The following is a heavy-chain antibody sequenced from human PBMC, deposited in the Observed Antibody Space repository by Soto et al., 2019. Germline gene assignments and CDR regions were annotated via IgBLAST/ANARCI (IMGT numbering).Heavy chain of an antibody. CDR2: INPSGGST. D-gene: IGHD3-22*01. Sequence: ASVKVSCKASGYTFTSYYMHWVRQAPGQGLEWMGIINPSGGSTSYAQKFQGRVTMTRDTSTSTVYMELSSLRSEDTAVYYCARAYDSSGYYSAVPLCMDFWGQGTTVTVSS. CDR3: ARAYDSSGYYSAVPLCMDF. CDR1: GYTFTSYY. J-gene: IGHJ6*02. V-gene: IGHV1-46*01.